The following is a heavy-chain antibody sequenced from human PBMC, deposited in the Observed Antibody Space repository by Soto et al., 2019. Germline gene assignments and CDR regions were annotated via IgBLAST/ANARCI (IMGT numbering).Heavy chain of an antibody. CDR3: AKATSRHIPWFDP. CDR2: ISGSGGST. Sequence: GESLKISCAASGFTFSSYAMSWVRQAPGKGLEWVSAISGSGGSTYYADSVKGRFTISRDNSKNTLYLQMNSLRAEHTAVYYCAKATSRHIPWFDPWGQGTLVTSPQ. D-gene: IGHD1-26*01. V-gene: IGHV3-23*01. CDR1: GFTFSSYA. J-gene: IGHJ5*02.